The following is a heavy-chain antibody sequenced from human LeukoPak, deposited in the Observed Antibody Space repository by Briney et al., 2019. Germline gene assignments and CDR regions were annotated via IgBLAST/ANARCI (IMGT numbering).Heavy chain of an antibody. Sequence: GGSLRLSCAASGFTFSSYAMTWVRQAPGKGLEWVSVLYSDGRTYYADSVKGRFTISRDTSKNTLYLQVNSLRAEDTAIYYCARGGGYYPIDYWGQGTLVTVSS. CDR2: LYSDGRT. CDR1: GFTFSSYA. CDR3: ARGGGYYPIDY. D-gene: IGHD1-26*01. J-gene: IGHJ4*02. V-gene: IGHV3-53*01.